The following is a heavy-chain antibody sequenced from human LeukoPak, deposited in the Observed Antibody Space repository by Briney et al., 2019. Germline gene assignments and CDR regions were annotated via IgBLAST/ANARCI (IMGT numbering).Heavy chain of an antibody. Sequence: SETLSLTCTVSSGPISTYYWSWIRQPAGKGLEWIGRIYSSGSTNYNPSLKNRVTMSVDTSKNQFSLKLGSVTAADTAVYHCTRLVDFWSASSHFDYWGQGTLVSVSS. V-gene: IGHV4-4*07. J-gene: IGHJ4*02. D-gene: IGHD3-3*01. CDR3: TRLVDFWSASSHFDY. CDR1: SGPISTYY. CDR2: IYSSGST.